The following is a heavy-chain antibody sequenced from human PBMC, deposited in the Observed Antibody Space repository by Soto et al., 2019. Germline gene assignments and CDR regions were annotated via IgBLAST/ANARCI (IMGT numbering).Heavy chain of an antibody. V-gene: IGHV3-30-3*01. D-gene: IGHD6-13*01. CDR2: ISYDGSEK. CDR1: RFPFGSYV. J-gene: IGHJ4*02. Sequence: PGGSLRLSCAGIRFPFGSYVMYWFRQAPGRGLEWVSVISYDGSEKHYADSVNGRFTISRDNSRNTLYLQMHSLRAEDTAFYYCAKDRIGQLAKFDYWGQGTLVTVSS. CDR3: AKDRIGQLAKFDY.